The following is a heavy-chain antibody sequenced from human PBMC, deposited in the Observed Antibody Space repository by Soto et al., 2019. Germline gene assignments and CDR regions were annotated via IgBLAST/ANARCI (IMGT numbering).Heavy chain of an antibody. CDR1: GFTFSSSY. V-gene: IGHV3-53*01. CDR3: ARDIHSTSSL. J-gene: IGHJ4*02. Sequence: GWSLRLSCAASGFTFSSSYMSWVRQTPGKGLEWVSVIYSGGNTYYADSVKGRFTISRDNSKNTLYLKMNSLRAEDTAVYYCARDIHSTSSLWGQGALVTVSS. D-gene: IGHD6-6*01. CDR2: IYSGGNT.